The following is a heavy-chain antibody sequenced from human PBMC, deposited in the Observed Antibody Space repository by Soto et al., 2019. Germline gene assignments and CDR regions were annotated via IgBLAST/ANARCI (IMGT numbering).Heavy chain of an antibody. CDR1: GFTFSSYA. V-gene: IGHV3-23*01. Sequence: GGSLRLSCAASGFTFSSYAMSWVRQAPGKGLEWVSAISGSGISTYYADSVKGRFTISRDNSKNTLYLQMNSLRAEDTAVYYCAKEGEHSSGWAKFDYWGQGTLVTVSS. CDR3: AKEGEHSSGWAKFDY. CDR2: ISGSGIST. D-gene: IGHD6-19*01. J-gene: IGHJ4*02.